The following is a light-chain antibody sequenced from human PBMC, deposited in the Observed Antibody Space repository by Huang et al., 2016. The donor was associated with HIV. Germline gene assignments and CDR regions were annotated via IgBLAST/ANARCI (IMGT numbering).Light chain of an antibody. J-gene: IGKJ1*01. CDR3: QYGET. Sequence: DIQMTQSPSTLSAFVGDRLTTTCRASQNISSWLAWYQQKPGKAPRLLIDKRSSLESGVPARVSGSGSGTEFTLTISSLQPDDIGTYYCQYGETFGQGSKVEVK. CDR2: KRS. V-gene: IGKV1-5*03. CDR1: QNISSW.